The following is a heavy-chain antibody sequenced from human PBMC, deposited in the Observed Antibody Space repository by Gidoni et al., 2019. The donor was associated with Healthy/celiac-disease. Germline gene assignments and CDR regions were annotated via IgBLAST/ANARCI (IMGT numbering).Heavy chain of an antibody. J-gene: IGHJ4*01. CDR2: IYWDDDK. D-gene: IGHD2-2*01. CDR3: ANSSSLGYCSSTSCSPGLHYFDY. Sequence: QITLKASCPTLVQPTQTLTLTCTFSCFSLSTNGVSVGWLRQPPGKALECLAIIYWDDDKRYSPSLKSRLTSTKDTSKNQVVLTMTNMDSVDTATYYCANSSSLGYCSSTSCSPGLHYFDYWGQGTLVTVSS. CDR1: CFSLSTNGVS. V-gene: IGHV2-5*02.